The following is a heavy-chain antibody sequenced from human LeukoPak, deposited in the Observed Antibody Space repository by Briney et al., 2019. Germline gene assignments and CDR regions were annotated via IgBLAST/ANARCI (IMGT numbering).Heavy chain of an antibody. D-gene: IGHD5-18*01. Sequence: SETLSLTCTVSGVSISCHFWSWIRQPPGKGLEWIGYMFDSENTKDNPLLKSRITLSADTSKNQFSLRLSSVTAADTAVYYCATIRRGSIFGYFDFWGQGILVTVSS. CDR3: ATIRRGSIFGYFDF. J-gene: IGHJ4*02. CDR2: MFDSENT. CDR1: GVSISCHF. V-gene: IGHV4-59*11.